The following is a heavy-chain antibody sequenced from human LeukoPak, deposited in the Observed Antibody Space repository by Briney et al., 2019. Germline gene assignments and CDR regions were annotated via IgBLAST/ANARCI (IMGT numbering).Heavy chain of an antibody. CDR1: GGSFSGYY. D-gene: IGHD3-3*01. CDR2: IYYSGST. CDR3: ARGLYDFWSGCYFDY. J-gene: IGHJ4*02. Sequence: PSETLSLTCAVYGGSFSGYYWSWIRQHPGKGLEWIGYIYYSGSTYYNPSLKSRVTISVDTSKNQFSLKLSSVTAADTAVYYCARGLYDFWSGCYFDYWGQGTLVTVSS. V-gene: IGHV4-31*11.